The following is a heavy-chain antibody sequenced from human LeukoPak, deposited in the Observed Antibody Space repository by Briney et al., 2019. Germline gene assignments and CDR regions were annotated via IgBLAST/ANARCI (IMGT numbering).Heavy chain of an antibody. D-gene: IGHD2-21*02. CDR3: AREGSVVVTAIPTDY. Sequence: AGSLRLSCAASGFTFSSYAMHWVRQAPGKGLEWVAVISYDGSNKYYADSVKGRFTISRDNSNNTLYLQMNSLRAEDTAVYYCAREGSVVVTAIPTDYWGQGTLVTVSS. CDR1: GFTFSSYA. V-gene: IGHV3-30*04. CDR2: ISYDGSNK. J-gene: IGHJ4*02.